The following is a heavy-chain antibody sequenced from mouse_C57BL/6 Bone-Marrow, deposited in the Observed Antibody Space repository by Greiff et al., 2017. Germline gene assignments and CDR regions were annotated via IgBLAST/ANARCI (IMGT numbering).Heavy chain of an antibody. D-gene: IGHD4-1*01. V-gene: IGHV5-9-1*02. J-gene: IGHJ2*01. CDR2: ISSGGDYI. CDR1: GFTFSSYA. Sequence: EVQVVESGEGLVKPGGSLKLSCAASGFTFSSYAMSWVRQTPEKRLEWVAYISSGGDYIYYADTVKGRFTISRDNARNTLYLQMSSLKSEDTAMYYCTRYLGKYYFDYWGQGTTLTVSS. CDR3: TRYLGKYYFDY.